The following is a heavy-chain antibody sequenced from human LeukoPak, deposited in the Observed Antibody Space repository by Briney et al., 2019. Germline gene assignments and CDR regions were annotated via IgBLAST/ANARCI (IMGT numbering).Heavy chain of an antibody. V-gene: IGHV1-46*01. CDR1: GYTFTSYY. J-gene: IGHJ4*02. Sequence: GASVKVSCKASGYTFTSYYMHWVRQAPGQGLEWMGIINPSGGSTSYAQKFQGRVTMTRDTSTSTVYMELSSLRSEDTAVYYCARAPMVRGVIISQGDYWGQGVLVTVSS. D-gene: IGHD3-10*01. CDR3: ARAPMVRGVIISQGDY. CDR2: INPSGGST.